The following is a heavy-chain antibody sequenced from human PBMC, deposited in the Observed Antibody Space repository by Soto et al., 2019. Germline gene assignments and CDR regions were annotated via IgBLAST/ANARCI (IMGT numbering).Heavy chain of an antibody. CDR1: GGSIYSGDYS. CDR2: LYYSGST. J-gene: IGHJ4*02. CDR3: ARGAVYYDSSGYFSY. V-gene: IGHV4-30-4*01. D-gene: IGHD3-22*01. Sequence: SETLSLTCTVSGGSIYSGDYSWSWIRQPPGKGLEWIGYLYYSGSTYYKPSLESRVTISVDTSKNQVSLKLTSVTAADTAVYYCARGAVYYDSSGYFSYWGQGTLVTVSS.